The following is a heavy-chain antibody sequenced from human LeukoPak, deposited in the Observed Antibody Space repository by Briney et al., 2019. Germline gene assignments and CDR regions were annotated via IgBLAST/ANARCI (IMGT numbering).Heavy chain of an antibody. V-gene: IGHV4-59*01. CDR1: GGSISSNY. Sequence: SETLSLTCTVSGGSISSNYWSWIRQPQGEGLECIGYIFNSADIRYNPSLQSRVTISVDTSKNQFSLKLSSVTAADTAIYYCASLNYHGSGSPFDYWGQGMLVTVSS. CDR2: IFNSADI. J-gene: IGHJ4*02. CDR3: ASLNYHGSGSPFDY. D-gene: IGHD3-10*01.